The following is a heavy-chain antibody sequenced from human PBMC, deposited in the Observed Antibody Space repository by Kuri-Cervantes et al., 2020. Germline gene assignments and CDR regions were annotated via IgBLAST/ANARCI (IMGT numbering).Heavy chain of an antibody. CDR2: ISYDGSNK. CDR3: AKDGQWPIDY. Sequence: GESLKISCAASGFTFSSYGMHWVRQAPGKGLEWVAVISYDGSNKCYADSVKGRFTISRDNSKNTLYLQMNSLRAEDTAVYYCAKDGQWPIDYWGQGTLVTVSS. D-gene: IGHD6-19*01. CDR1: GFTFSSYG. V-gene: IGHV3-30*18. J-gene: IGHJ4*02.